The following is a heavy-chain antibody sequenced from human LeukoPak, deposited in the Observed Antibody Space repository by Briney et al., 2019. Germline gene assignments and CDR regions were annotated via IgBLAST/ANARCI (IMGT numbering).Heavy chain of an antibody. D-gene: IGHD3-10*01. CDR3: ARRGRWSLSY. J-gene: IGHJ4*02. V-gene: IGHV4-59*12. CDR1: GGSISSYY. Sequence: PSETLSLTCTVSGGSISSYYWSWIRQPPGKGLEWIGYIYYSGSTNYNPSLKSRVAISVDTSKNQFSLKLSSVTAADTAVYYCARRGRWSLSYWGQGTLVTVSS. CDR2: IYYSGST.